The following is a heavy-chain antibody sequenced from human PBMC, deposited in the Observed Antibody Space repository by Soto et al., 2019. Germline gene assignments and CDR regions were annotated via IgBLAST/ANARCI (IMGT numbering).Heavy chain of an antibody. Sequence: ASVKVSCKVCGCTLTELSMHWVRQAPGKGLEWMGGFDPEDGETIYAQKFQGRVTMTEDTSTDTAYMELSSLRSEDTAVYYCATSPPLYSGRYYRYWGQGTLVTVSS. V-gene: IGHV1-24*01. CDR1: GCTLTELS. J-gene: IGHJ4*02. CDR2: FDPEDGET. D-gene: IGHD1-26*01. CDR3: ATSPPLYSGRYYRY.